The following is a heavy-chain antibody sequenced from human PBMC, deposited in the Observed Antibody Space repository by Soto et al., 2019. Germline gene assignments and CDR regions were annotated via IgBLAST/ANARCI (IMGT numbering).Heavy chain of an antibody. J-gene: IGHJ3*02. Sequence: QVQLQESGPGLVKPSQTLSLTCTVSGGSISSGDYYWSWIRQPPGKGLEWIGYIYYSGSTYYNPSLKGRVTIPVDTSKNQFSLKLSSVTAADTAVYYCARSPHDYGDAFDIWGQGTMVTVSS. V-gene: IGHV4-30-4*01. CDR1: GGSISSGDYY. CDR3: ARSPHDYGDAFDI. CDR2: IYYSGST. D-gene: IGHD4-17*01.